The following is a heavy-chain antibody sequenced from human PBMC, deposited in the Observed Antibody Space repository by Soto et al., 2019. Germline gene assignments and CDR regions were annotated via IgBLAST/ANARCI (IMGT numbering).Heavy chain of an antibody. CDR2: ISATGGST. CDR1: GFTFSSYA. J-gene: IGHJ3*01. D-gene: IGHD4-17*01. Sequence: EVQLLESGGGLVQPGGSLRLSCAASGFTFSSYAMSWVRQAPGKGLEWVSAISATGGSTYYADSVRGRFTISRDNSKNTLYLQMNRLRAEDKAVYYCAKDLGARWDYGGGAFDFWGQGTMVTVSS. V-gene: IGHV3-23*01. CDR3: AKDLGARWDYGGGAFDF.